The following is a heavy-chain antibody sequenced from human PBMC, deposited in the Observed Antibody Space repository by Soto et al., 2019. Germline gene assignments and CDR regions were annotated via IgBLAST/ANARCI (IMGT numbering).Heavy chain of an antibody. J-gene: IGHJ3*02. CDR2: IYHSGST. CDR3: ARNYYDSSGYYEAFDI. D-gene: IGHD3-22*01. CDR1: GGSISSSNW. V-gene: IGHV4-4*02. Sequence: SETLSITCAVSGGSISSSNWWSWVRQPPGKGLEWIGEIYHSGSTNYNPSLKSRVTISVDKSKNQFSLKLSSVTAADTAVYYCARNYYDSSGYYEAFDIWGQGTMVT.